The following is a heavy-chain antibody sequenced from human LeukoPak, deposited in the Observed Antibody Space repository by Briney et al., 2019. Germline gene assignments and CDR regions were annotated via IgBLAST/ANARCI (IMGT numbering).Heavy chain of an antibody. J-gene: IGHJ4*02. CDR2: IYPGDSDT. CDR3: ARRSYCGGDCYSDY. D-gene: IGHD2-21*02. V-gene: IGHV5-51*01. Sequence: GESLKISCKGSGYSFSNYWIGWVCQMAGKGLEWMGIIYPGDSDTRYSPSFQGQVTISADKSISTAYLQWSSLKASDTAMYYCARRSYCGGDCYSDYWGQGTLVTVSS. CDR1: GYSFSNYW.